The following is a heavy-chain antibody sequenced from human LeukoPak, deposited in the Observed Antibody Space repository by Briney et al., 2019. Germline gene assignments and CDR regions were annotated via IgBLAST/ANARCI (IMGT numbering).Heavy chain of an antibody. CDR1: GYSISSGYY. CDR2: IYHSGST. V-gene: IGHV4-38-2*01. Sequence: SETLSLTCAVSGYSISSGYYWGWIRQPPGKGLEWIGSIYHSGSTYYNPSLKSRVTISVDTSKNQLSLKLSSVTAADTAVYYCARVSSSLVRFDPWGQGTLVTVSS. D-gene: IGHD6-6*01. J-gene: IGHJ5*02. CDR3: ARVSSSLVRFDP.